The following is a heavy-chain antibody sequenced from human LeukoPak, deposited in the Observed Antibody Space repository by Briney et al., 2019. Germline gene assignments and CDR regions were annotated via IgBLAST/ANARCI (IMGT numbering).Heavy chain of an antibody. Sequence: SETLSLTCTVSGGSISSSSYYWGWIRQPPGKGLERIGSIYYRGRTYYNPSLKSRVTMSVDTSKNQFSLKLSSVTAADTAVYYCARQSPPEYSSGWSPIDHWGQGTLVTVSS. CDR3: ARQSPPEYSSGWSPIDH. CDR1: GGSISSSSYY. D-gene: IGHD6-19*01. J-gene: IGHJ4*02. V-gene: IGHV4-39*01. CDR2: IYYRGRT.